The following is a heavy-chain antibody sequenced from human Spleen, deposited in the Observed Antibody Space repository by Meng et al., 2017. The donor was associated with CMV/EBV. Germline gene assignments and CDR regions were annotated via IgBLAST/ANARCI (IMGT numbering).Heavy chain of an antibody. Sequence: GESLKISCAASGFTFSSYAMSWVRQAPGKGLEWVSAISGSGGSTYYADSVKGRFTISRDNAKNSLYLQMNSLRVEDTALYYCAREGGSSNFDYWGQGTLVTVSS. CDR2: ISGSGGST. V-gene: IGHV3-23*01. D-gene: IGHD6-13*01. CDR1: GFTFSSYA. J-gene: IGHJ4*02. CDR3: AREGGSSNFDY.